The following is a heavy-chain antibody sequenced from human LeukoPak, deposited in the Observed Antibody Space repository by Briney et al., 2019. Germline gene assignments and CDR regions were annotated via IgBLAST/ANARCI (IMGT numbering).Heavy chain of an antibody. CDR2: ISAYNGNT. V-gene: IGHV1-18*04. J-gene: IGHJ4*02. Sequence: VASVKVSCKASGYTFTSYGISWVRQAPGQGLEWMGWISAYNGNTNYAQKPQGRVTMTTDTSTSTAYMELRSLRSDATAVYYCARATHSSGSLGYWGQGTLVTVSS. CDR3: ARATHSSGSLGY. CDR1: GYTFTSYG. D-gene: IGHD6-19*01.